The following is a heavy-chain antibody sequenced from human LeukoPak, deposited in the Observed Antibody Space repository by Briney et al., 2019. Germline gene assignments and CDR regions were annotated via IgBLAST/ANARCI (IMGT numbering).Heavy chain of an antibody. CDR1: GFTFSIYS. CDR3: ARVRPGYYCDY. Sequence: GGSLRLSCVVSGFTFSIYSMNWVRQAPGKGLEWVSYISKNSDDIYNADSVGGRFTISRDNAKNSLHLQVNSLRAEDTAVYYCARVRPGYYCDYWGQGILVTVSS. V-gene: IGHV3-21*05. J-gene: IGHJ4*02. CDR2: ISKNSDDI.